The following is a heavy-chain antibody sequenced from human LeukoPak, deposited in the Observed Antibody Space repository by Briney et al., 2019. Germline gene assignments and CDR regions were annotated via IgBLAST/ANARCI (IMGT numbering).Heavy chain of an antibody. J-gene: IGHJ4*02. V-gene: IGHV3-33*06. Sequence: GGSLRLSCAASGFIFSNYAMHWVRQALGKGLEWVAVTWFDGSKKYYADSVKGRFTISRDNSKNTLYLQMNSLRAEDTAVYYCAKDEAAAGTQVGYWGQGSLVTVSS. CDR1: GFIFSNYA. CDR2: TWFDGSKK. CDR3: AKDEAAAGTQVGY. D-gene: IGHD6-13*01.